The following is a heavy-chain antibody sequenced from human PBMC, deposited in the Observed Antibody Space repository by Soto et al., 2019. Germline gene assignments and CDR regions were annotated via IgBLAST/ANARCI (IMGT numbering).Heavy chain of an antibody. V-gene: IGHV3-15*01. Sequence: GGSLRLSCAASGFTFSNAWMSWVRQAPGKGLEWVGRIKSKTDGGTTDYAAPVKGRFTISRDDSKNTLYLQMNSLKTEDTAVYYCTTDWGYSGSYYDYWGQGTLVTVPQ. D-gene: IGHD1-26*01. CDR1: GFTFSNAW. CDR2: IKSKTDGGTT. J-gene: IGHJ4*02. CDR3: TTDWGYSGSYYDY.